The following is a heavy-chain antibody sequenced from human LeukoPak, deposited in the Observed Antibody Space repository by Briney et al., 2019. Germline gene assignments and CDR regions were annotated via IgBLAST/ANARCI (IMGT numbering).Heavy chain of an antibody. D-gene: IGHD3-22*01. Sequence: GASVKVSCKASGYTFTGYYMHWVRQAPGQGLEWMGWINPNSGGTNYAQKFQGRVTMTRDTSISTAYMELSRLRSDDTAVYYCARVRYYYDRGVPHYWGQGTLVTVSS. CDR1: GYTFTGYY. V-gene: IGHV1-2*02. CDR2: INPNSGGT. CDR3: ARVRYYYDRGVPHY. J-gene: IGHJ4*02.